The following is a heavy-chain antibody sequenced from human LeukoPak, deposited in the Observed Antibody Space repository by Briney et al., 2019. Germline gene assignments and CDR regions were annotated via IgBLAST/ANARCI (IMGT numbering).Heavy chain of an antibody. J-gene: IGHJ4*02. CDR3: ARGRCSGGSCYSGGPPGY. D-gene: IGHD2-15*01. CDR2: IYYSGNT. V-gene: IGHV4-39*01. CDR1: GGSISSSSYY. Sequence: PSETLSLTCTVSGGSISSSSYYWGWIRQPPGKGLEWIGSIYYSGNTYYNPSLKSRVTISVDTSKNQFSLKLSSVTAADTAVYYCARGRCSGGSCYSGGPPGYWGQGTLVTVSS.